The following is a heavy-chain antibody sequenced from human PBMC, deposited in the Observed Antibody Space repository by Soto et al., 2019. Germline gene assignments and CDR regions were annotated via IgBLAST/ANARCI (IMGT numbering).Heavy chain of an antibody. Sequence: QLQLQESGPGLVKPSETLSLTCTVSGGSISSSSYYWGWIRQPPGKGLEWIGSIYYSGSTYYNPSHKSRVTIAVDTSKNQFSLKLSSVTAADTAVYYCARRAVVVPALRSWNWYFDLWGRGTLVTVSS. D-gene: IGHD2-2*01. CDR3: ARRAVVVPALRSWNWYFDL. J-gene: IGHJ2*01. CDR1: GGSISSSSYY. V-gene: IGHV4-39*01. CDR2: IYYSGST.